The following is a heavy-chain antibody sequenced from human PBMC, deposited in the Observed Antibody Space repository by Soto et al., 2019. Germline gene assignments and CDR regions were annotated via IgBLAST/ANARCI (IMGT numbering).Heavy chain of an antibody. V-gene: IGHV3-23*01. J-gene: IGHJ3*02. CDR3: AKDLSTGEQWLEAFDI. CDR1: GFTFSSYA. Sequence: GGSLRLSCAASGFTFSSYAMSWVRQAPGKGLEWVSAISGSGGSTYYADSVKGRFTISRDNSKNTLYLQMNSLRAEDTAVYYCAKDLSTGEQWLEAFDIWGQGTMVTVSS. CDR2: ISGSGGST. D-gene: IGHD6-19*01.